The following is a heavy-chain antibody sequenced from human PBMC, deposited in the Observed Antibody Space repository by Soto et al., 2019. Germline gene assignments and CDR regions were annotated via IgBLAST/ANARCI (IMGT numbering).Heavy chain of an antibody. CDR1: GYTFTGYY. CDR2: INPNSGGT. V-gene: IGHV1-2*04. CDR3: ARANSYGSGSYGPLLAFDI. Sequence: ASVKVSCKASGYTFTGYYMHWVRQAPGQGLEWMGWINPNSGGTNYAQKFQGWVTMTRDTSISTAYMELSRLRSDDTAVYYCARANSYGSGSYGPLLAFDIWGQGTMVTVSS. D-gene: IGHD3-10*01. J-gene: IGHJ3*02.